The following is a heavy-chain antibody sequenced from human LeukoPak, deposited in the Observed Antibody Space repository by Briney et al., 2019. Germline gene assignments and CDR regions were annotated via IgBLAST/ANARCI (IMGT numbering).Heavy chain of an antibody. Sequence: SETLSLTCTVSGGSISSSSYYWGWIRQPPGKGLEWIGSIYYSGSTYYNPSLKSRVTISVDTAKNQFSLKLSSVTAADTAVYYCARELSINMVRGVIRFDPWGQGTLVTVSS. CDR1: GGSISSSSYY. D-gene: IGHD3-10*01. V-gene: IGHV4-39*07. CDR2: IYYSGST. J-gene: IGHJ5*02. CDR3: ARELSINMVRGVIRFDP.